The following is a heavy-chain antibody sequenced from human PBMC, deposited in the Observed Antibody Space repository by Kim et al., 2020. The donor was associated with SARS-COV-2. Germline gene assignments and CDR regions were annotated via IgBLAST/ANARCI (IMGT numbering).Heavy chain of an antibody. CDR3: AKGGQGRH. J-gene: IGHJ4*02. Sequence: YYADSVRGRFTISRDNSKTTLFLQMNSLRAEDTAVYYCAKGGQGRHWGQGTLVIVSS. D-gene: IGHD6-6*01. V-gene: IGHV3-23*01.